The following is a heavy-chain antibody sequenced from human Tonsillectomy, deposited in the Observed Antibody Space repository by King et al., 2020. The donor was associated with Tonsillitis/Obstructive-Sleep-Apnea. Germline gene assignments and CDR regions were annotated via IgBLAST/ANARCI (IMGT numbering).Heavy chain of an antibody. CDR2: FDPEDGET. Sequence: QLVQSGAEVKKPGASVKVSCKVSGYTLTELSMHWVRQAPGKGLEWMGGFDPEDGETIYAQKFQGRVTMTEDTSTNTAYMELSSLRSEDTAVYYCATADCSSTSCYTAYYYYYMDVWGKGTTVTVSS. CDR3: ATADCSSTSCYTAYYYYYMDV. J-gene: IGHJ6*03. D-gene: IGHD2-2*02. CDR1: GYTLTELS. V-gene: IGHV1-24*01.